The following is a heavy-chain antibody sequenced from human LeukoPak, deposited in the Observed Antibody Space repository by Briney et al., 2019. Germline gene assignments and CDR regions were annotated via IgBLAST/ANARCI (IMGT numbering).Heavy chain of an antibody. Sequence: GGSLRLSCAASGFSFTSYAMNWVRQAPGRGLEWVSAIGSGGATNYPDSVKGRFTISRDNSMNTLYLQMKSLRADDTAVYYCVKDRLDYGSGNFDYWGQGTLVTVSS. V-gene: IGHV3-23*01. CDR2: IGSGGAT. CDR1: GFSFTSYA. J-gene: IGHJ4*02. CDR3: VKDRLDYGSGNFDY. D-gene: IGHD3-10*01.